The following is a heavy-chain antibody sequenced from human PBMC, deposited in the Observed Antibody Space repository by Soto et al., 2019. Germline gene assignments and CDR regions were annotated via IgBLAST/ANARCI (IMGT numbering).Heavy chain of an antibody. CDR1: GYRFSSYW. CDR3: ARQGSNGAYYYYGMDV. CDR2: IYPGDSDT. D-gene: IGHD2-8*01. V-gene: IGHV5-51*01. J-gene: IGHJ6*02. Sequence: PGESLKISCKGSGYRFSSYWIAWVRQMPGKGLEWMGIIYPGDSDTRYSPSFQGQVTFSVDKSNSTAYLQWSSLKASDNAMYYCARQGSNGAYYYYGMDVWGPGTTVTVSS.